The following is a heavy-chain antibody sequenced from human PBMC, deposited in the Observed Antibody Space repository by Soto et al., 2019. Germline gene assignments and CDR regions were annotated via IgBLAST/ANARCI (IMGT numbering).Heavy chain of an antibody. J-gene: IGHJ6*03. CDR2: ISSSSSYI. CDR1: GFTFSSYS. CDR3: ARGGGVVAARDYYMDV. D-gene: IGHD2-15*01. Sequence: EVQLVESGGGLVKPRGSLRLSCAASGFTFSSYSMNWVRQAPGKGLEWVSSISSSSSYIYYADSVKGRFTISRDNAKNSLYLQMNSLRAEDTAVYYCARGGGVVAARDYYMDVWGKGTTVTVSS. V-gene: IGHV3-21*01.